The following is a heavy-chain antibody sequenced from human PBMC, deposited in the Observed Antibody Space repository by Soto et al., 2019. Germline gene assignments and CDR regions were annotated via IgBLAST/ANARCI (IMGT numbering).Heavy chain of an antibody. Sequence: PGGSLRLSCAASGFPFSSTDMTWVRQAPGKGLAWVSTIDGSGGTTYYADSVKGRFTISRDNSINTVFLQMNSLRADDTALYFWAKNSGWFNTWGQGALVTVSS. V-gene: IGHV3-23*01. CDR2: IDGSGGTT. J-gene: IGHJ5*02. CDR3: AKNSGWFNT. CDR1: GFPFSSTD. D-gene: IGHD3-10*01.